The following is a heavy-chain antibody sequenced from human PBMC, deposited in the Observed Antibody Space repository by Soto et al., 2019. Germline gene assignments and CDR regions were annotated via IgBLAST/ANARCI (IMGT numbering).Heavy chain of an antibody. CDR3: ARDSTDYGAFDY. V-gene: IGHV3-11*06. Sequence: GGSLRLSCAASGFTFSDYYMTWIRQAPGKGLEWVSHISSTSSYTNYADSVKGRFTLSRDNAKNSLYLQMNSLRADDTAVYYCARDSTDYGAFDYWGQGTLVTVSS. D-gene: IGHD4-17*01. CDR2: ISSTSSYT. CDR1: GFTFSDYY. J-gene: IGHJ4*02.